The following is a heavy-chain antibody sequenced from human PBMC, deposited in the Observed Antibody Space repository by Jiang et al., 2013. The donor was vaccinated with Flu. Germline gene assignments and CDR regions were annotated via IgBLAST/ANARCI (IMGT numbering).Heavy chain of an antibody. V-gene: IGHV4-34*01. Sequence: SLTCAVYGGSFSGYYWSWIRQPPGKGLEWIGEINHSGSTNYNPSLKSRVTISVDTSKNQFSLKLSSVTAADTAVYYCARGDYGDNPEAYYYYYGMDVWGQGTTVTVSS. CDR1: GGSFSGYY. CDR3: ARGDYGDNPEAYYYYYGMDV. D-gene: IGHD4-17*01. CDR2: INHSGST. J-gene: IGHJ6*02.